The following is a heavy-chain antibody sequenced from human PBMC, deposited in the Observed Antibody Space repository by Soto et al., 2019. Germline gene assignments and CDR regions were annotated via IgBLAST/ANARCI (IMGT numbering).Heavy chain of an antibody. J-gene: IGHJ4*02. CDR3: ARGGDCSGGSCYPYYFDY. D-gene: IGHD2-15*01. Sequence: GGSLRLSCAASGFTFSSYEMNWVRQAPGKGLEWVSYISSSGSTIYYADSVKGRFTISRDNAKNSLYLQMNSLRAEDTAVYYCARGGDCSGGSCYPYYFDYWGQGTLVTVSS. V-gene: IGHV3-48*03. CDR2: ISSSGSTI. CDR1: GFTFSSYE.